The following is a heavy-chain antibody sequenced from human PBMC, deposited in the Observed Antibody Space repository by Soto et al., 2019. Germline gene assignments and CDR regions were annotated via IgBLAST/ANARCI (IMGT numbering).Heavy chain of an antibody. CDR1: GGSITSGNW. Sequence: QVQLQESGPGLVKPSETLSLTCDVSGGSITSGNWWSWVRQPPGKGLEWIGEVYYNERNNYAPSLKSRATISVDKSRNQFSLKLTSVTAADTAIYYCARGGGDCDKTQCYPAGDSWGQGILVTVSS. CDR3: ARGGGDCDKTQCYPAGDS. D-gene: IGHD3-16*01. CDR2: VYYNERN. V-gene: IGHV4-4*02. J-gene: IGHJ4*02.